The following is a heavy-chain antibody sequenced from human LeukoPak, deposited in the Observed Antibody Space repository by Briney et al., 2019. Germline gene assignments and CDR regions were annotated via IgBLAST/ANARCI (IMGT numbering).Heavy chain of an antibody. Sequence: ASVKVSCKASGYIFTSYGISWVRQAPGQGLEWMGWISAYNGNTNYAQKLQGRVTMTTDTSTSTAYMELRSLRSDDTAVYYCARNYYDSSGYYSFDIWGQGTMVTVSS. CDR3: ARNYYDSSGYYSFDI. CDR1: GYIFTSYG. J-gene: IGHJ3*02. D-gene: IGHD3-22*01. V-gene: IGHV1-18*01. CDR2: ISAYNGNT.